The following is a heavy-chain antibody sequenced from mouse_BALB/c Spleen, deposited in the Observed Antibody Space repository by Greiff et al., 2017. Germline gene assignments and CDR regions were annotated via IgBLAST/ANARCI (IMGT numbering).Heavy chain of an antibody. CDR3: ARGPFAY. V-gene: IGHV1-31*01. J-gene: IGHJ3*01. CDR1: GYSFTGYY. CDR2: IYPYNGFS. Sequence: VQLQQSRPELVKPGASVKISCKASGYSFTGYYMHWVKQSHGKSLEWIGYIYPYNGFSSYNQKFKGKATLTVDKSSSTAYLQLSSLTSEDTAVYYCARGPFAYWGQGTLVTVSA.